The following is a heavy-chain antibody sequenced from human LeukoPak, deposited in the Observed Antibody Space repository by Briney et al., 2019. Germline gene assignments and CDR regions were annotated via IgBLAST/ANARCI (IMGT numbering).Heavy chain of an antibody. CDR2: IYHSGST. CDR1: GGSISSGGYY. J-gene: IGHJ3*02. Sequence: SETLSLTCTVSGGSISSGGYYWSWIRQPPGKGLEWIGYIYHSGSTYYNPSLKSRVTISVDRSKNQFSLKLSSVTAADTAVYYCARNYLLGVPAAMNAFDIWGQGTMVTVSS. CDR3: ARNYLLGVPAAMNAFDI. D-gene: IGHD2-2*01. V-gene: IGHV4-30-2*01.